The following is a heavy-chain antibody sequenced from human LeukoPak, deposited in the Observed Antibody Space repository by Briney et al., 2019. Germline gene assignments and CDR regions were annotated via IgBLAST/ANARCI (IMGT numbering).Heavy chain of an antibody. J-gene: IGHJ4*02. Sequence: PGGSLRLSCAASGFTFSSYSMNWVRQAPGKALEWVSSISSSSSYIYYADSVKRRFTISRENAKNSLYLQMNSLRAEDTAVYYCARVLNYYGSGSYGYWGQGTLVTVSS. CDR2: ISSSSSYI. CDR3: ARVLNYYGSGSYGY. V-gene: IGHV3-21*01. D-gene: IGHD3-10*01. CDR1: GFTFSSYS.